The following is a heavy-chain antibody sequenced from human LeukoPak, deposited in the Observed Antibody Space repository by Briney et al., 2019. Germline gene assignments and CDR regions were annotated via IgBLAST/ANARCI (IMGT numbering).Heavy chain of an antibody. V-gene: IGHV1-18*01. D-gene: IGHD1-26*01. CDR2: ISAYNGNT. Sequence: ASVKVSCKASGYTFTNYGISWVRQAPGQGLEWMGWISAYNGNTNFAQKLQGRVTMTTDTSTSTAYMELRSLRSDDTAVYYCARDQYRGGNYYSTVNAFDIWGQGTMVTVSS. J-gene: IGHJ3*02. CDR1: GYTFTNYG. CDR3: ARDQYRGGNYYSTVNAFDI.